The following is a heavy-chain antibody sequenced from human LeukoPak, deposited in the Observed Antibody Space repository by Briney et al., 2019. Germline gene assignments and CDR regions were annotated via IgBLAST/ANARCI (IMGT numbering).Heavy chain of an antibody. CDR1: GGSXXXSXXX. Sequence: GGSXXXSXXXWGXIRXPPGXXXXXIAXXYETGSTYYNPSSRSRVTISENTAKNQHTRKLRSLTAADTAVYYCARHEYSGSYYGLSWFDPWGQGTLVTVSS. CDR2: XYETGST. V-gene: IGHV4-39*01. D-gene: IGHD1-26*01. J-gene: IGHJ5*02. CDR3: ARHEYSGSYYGLSWFDP.